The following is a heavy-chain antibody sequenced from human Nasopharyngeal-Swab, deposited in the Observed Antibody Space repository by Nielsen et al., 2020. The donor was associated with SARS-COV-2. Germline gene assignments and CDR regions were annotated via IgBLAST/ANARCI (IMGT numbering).Heavy chain of an antibody. V-gene: IGHV3-7*03. D-gene: IGHD4-17*01. Sequence: GGSLRLSCAASGFTFSRYWMSWVRQAPGKGLEWVANIKQDGSEKDYVDSVKGRFIISRDNAKNSLYLQMNSLRAEDTALYYCAKDSGATVTPPRYYYYYGMDVWGQGTTVTVSS. CDR1: GFTFSRYW. J-gene: IGHJ6*02. CDR2: IKQDGSEK. CDR3: AKDSGATVTPPRYYYYYGMDV.